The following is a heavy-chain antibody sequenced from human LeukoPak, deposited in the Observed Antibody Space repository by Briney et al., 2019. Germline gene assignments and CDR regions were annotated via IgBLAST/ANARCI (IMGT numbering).Heavy chain of an antibody. J-gene: IGHJ3*02. V-gene: IGHV3-21*01. D-gene: IGHD3-22*01. CDR1: GFTFSSYS. Sequence: GGSLRLSCAASGFTFSSYSMNWVRQAPGKGLEWVSSISSSSSYIYYADSAKGRFTISRDNAKNSLYLQMNSLRAEDTAVYYRARARRRTVVPIEDAFDIWGQGTMVTVSS. CDR2: ISSSSSYI. CDR3: ARARRRTVVPIEDAFDI.